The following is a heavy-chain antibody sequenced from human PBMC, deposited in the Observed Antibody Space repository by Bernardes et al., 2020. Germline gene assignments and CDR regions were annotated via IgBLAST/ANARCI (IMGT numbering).Heavy chain of an antibody. CDR1: GFTFSTFW. V-gene: IGHV3-7*01. CDR2: INQDGSET. Sequence: GGSLRLSCVASGFTFSTFWMTWVRQAPGKGLEWVANINQDGSETFYVDSVKGRFTISRDNAKNSLFMEMNTLRAEDTAVYYCARIYSTSSFDFDYWCQGTLVTVSS. CDR3: ARIYSTSSFDFDY. J-gene: IGHJ4*02. D-gene: IGHD6-6*01.